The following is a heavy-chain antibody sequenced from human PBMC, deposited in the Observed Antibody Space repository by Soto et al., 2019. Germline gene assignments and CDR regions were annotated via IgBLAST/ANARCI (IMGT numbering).Heavy chain of an antibody. CDR1: GDSINSDKYY. J-gene: IGHJ4*02. CDR2: IYCRGNT. V-gene: IGHV4-39*01. CDR3: ARLEGLATISYYFDF. D-gene: IGHD3-9*01. Sequence: PSETLSLTCSVSGDSINSDKYYWGWIRQPPGKGLEWIGSIYCRGNTYYNPSLQTRVTISLDKSKSQFSLKLNSVTAADSAVYFCARLEGLATISYYFDFWGQGALVTVSS.